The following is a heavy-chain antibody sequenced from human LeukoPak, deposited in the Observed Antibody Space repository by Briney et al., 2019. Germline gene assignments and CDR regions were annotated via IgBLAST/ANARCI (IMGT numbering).Heavy chain of an antibody. CDR3: ARGDGYNFFDY. D-gene: IGHD5-24*01. CDR1: GFTFSSYW. CDR2: INSDGSST. Sequence: GRSLRLSCAASGFTFSSYWMHWVRHAPGKGLVWVSRINSDGSSTSYADSVKGRFTISRDNSENTLYLQMKSLRAEDTAVYYCARGDGYNFFDYWGQGTLVTVSS. J-gene: IGHJ4*02. V-gene: IGHV3-74*01.